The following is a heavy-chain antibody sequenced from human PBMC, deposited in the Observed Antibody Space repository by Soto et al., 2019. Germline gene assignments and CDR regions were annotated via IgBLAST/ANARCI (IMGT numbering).Heavy chain of an antibody. CDR2: VYHSGAT. CDR1: GDSIIGTGW. Sequence: QVQLQESGPGLVRPSGTLSLTCAVSGDSIIGTGWWSWVRQSPGKGLDWIGEVYHSGATNYNPSLKSRVTISVDTSRNQFSRNLGSVTAADTAVYYCVRNGYYSLDVWGQGTTVTVSS. J-gene: IGHJ6*02. D-gene: IGHD3-22*01. CDR3: VRNGYYSLDV. V-gene: IGHV4-4*02.